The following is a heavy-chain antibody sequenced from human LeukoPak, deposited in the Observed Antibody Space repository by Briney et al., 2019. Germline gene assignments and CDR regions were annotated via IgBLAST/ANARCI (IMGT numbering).Heavy chain of an antibody. D-gene: IGHD3-10*01. Sequence: SETLSLTCAVYGGSFSGDYWSWIRQAPGKGLEWIGEINHRGSNNYNPSLKSRVTISVDTSKNQFSLKLTSVTAADTAAYYCARVEEGYGSGRRENYYYYYMDVWGKGTTVTISS. CDR3: ARVEEGYGSGRRENYYYYYMDV. CDR2: INHRGSN. V-gene: IGHV4-34*01. CDR1: GGSFSGDY. J-gene: IGHJ6*03.